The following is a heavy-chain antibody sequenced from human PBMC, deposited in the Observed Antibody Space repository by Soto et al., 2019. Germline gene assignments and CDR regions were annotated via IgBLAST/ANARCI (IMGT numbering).Heavy chain of an antibody. D-gene: IGHD3-10*01. V-gene: IGHV1-69*08. CDR3: AREFSVTMVRGVSGAFDI. J-gene: IGHJ3*02. CDR2: IIPILGIA. CDR1: GGTFSSYT. Sequence: QVQLVQSGAEVKKPGSSVKVSCKASGGTFSSYTISWVRQAPGQGLEWMGRIIPILGIANYAQKFQGRVTITADQSTSTAYMELSSLRSEDTAVYYCAREFSVTMVRGVSGAFDIWGQGTMVTVSS.